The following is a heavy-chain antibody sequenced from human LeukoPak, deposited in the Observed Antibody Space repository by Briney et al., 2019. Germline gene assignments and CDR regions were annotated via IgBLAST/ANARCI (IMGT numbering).Heavy chain of an antibody. V-gene: IGHV3-30-3*01. CDR1: GFTFSSYA. CDR3: AAVVTAGPPFDY. J-gene: IGHJ4*02. Sequence: PGGSLRLSCAASGFTFSSYAMHWVRQAPGKGLEWVAVISYDGSNKYYADSVKGRFTISRDNSKNTLYLQMNSLRAEDTAVYYCAAVVTAGPPFDYWGQGTLVTVSS. CDR2: ISYDGSNK. D-gene: IGHD6-13*01.